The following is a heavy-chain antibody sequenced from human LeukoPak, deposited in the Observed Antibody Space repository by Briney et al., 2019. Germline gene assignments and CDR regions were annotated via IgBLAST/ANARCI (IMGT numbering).Heavy chain of an antibody. Sequence: GASVKVSCKASGGTFSSYAISWVRQAPGQGLEWMGGIIPIFGTANYAQKFQGRVTITADESTSTAYMELSSLRSEDTAVYYCATHPSMGYDILTDDNGYYILGYYMDVWGKGTTVTISS. J-gene: IGHJ6*03. CDR1: GGTFSSYA. CDR3: ATHPSMGYDILTDDNGYYILGYYMDV. D-gene: IGHD3-9*01. CDR2: IIPIFGTA. V-gene: IGHV1-69*13.